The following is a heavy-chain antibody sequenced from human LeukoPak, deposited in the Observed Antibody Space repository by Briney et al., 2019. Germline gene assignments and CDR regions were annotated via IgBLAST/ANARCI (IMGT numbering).Heavy chain of an antibody. CDR1: GFTFSTYE. J-gene: IGHJ4*02. V-gene: IGHV3-48*03. Sequence: GALRLSCAASGFTFSTYEMNWVRQAPGKGPEWVSYISSSASTIHYADSVKGRFTISRDNAKNSLYLQMNSLRGEDTAVYYCASSSGFGELFTRFDYWGQGTLVTVSS. CDR3: ASSSGFGELFTRFDY. D-gene: IGHD3-10*01. CDR2: ISSSASTI.